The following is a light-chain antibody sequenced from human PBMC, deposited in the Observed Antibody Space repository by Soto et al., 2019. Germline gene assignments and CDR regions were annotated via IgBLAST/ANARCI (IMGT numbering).Light chain of an antibody. V-gene: IGKV3-15*01. CDR3: QQYNNWPHT. Sequence: EIVMTQSPATLSVSPGERATLSCRASQSVSNNLAWYQQKPGQAPRLLIYGASTRATGIPARFSGSGSGREFTLTISSLQSEDFAVYYCQQYNNWPHTFGQGTKLEIK. CDR1: QSVSNN. J-gene: IGKJ2*01. CDR2: GAS.